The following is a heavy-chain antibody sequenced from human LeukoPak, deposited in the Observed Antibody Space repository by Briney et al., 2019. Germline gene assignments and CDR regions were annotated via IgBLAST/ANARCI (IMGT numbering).Heavy chain of an antibody. D-gene: IGHD2-21*01. V-gene: IGHV4-59*08. CDR1: GGSISNFY. Sequence: SETLSLTCTVSGGSISNFYWSWIRQPPEKGLEWIGYIYYSGSTNHNPSLKSRVTMSVDTSKNQFSLKLNSVTAADTAVYYCARQGFSVGSNYYFAFDIWGQGTMVTVSS. J-gene: IGHJ3*02. CDR3: ARQGFSVGSNYYFAFDI. CDR2: IYYSGST.